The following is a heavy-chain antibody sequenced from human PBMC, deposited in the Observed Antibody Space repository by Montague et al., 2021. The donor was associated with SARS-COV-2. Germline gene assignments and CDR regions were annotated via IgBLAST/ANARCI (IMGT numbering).Heavy chain of an antibody. CDR2: INHSGTS. CDR1: GGSFTENF. CDR3: ARGRSTRVRGVIFTSYYYYYYGIDV. J-gene: IGHJ6*02. Sequence: SETLSLTCAVYGGSFTENFWTWIRQPPGKGLEWIGEINHSGTSNYNASLRRRVTISIDTAKNQFSLRLSALAAADTAVYYCARGRSTRVRGVIFTSYYYYYYGIDVWGQGTTVTVSS. D-gene: IGHD3-10*01. V-gene: IGHV4-34*01.